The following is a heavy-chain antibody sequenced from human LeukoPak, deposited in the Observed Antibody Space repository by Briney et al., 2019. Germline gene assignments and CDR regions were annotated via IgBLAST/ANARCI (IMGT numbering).Heavy chain of an antibody. V-gene: IGHV4-34*01. CDR3: ARAGADCSSTSCYINSFDP. CDR2: INHSGST. Sequence: SETLSLTCAVYGGSFSGYYWSWIRQPPGKGLEWIGEINHSGSTNYNPSLKSRVTISVDTSKNQFSLKLSSVTAADTAVYYCARAGADCSSTSCYINSFDPWGQGTLVTVSS. D-gene: IGHD2-2*01. CDR1: GGSFSGYY. J-gene: IGHJ5*02.